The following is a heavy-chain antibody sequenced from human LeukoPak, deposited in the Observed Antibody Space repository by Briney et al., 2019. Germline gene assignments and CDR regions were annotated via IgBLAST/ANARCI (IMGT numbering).Heavy chain of an antibody. D-gene: IGHD6-19*01. CDR2: ISGSGGST. CDR1: GFTFSSYA. Sequence: GGSLRLSCAASGFTFSSYAMSWVRQAPGKGLEWVSAISGSGGSTYYADSVKGRFTISRDNSKNTLYLQMGSLRAEDMAVYYCARGSSGWSGYYYYGMDVWGQGTTVTVSS. V-gene: IGHV3-23*01. J-gene: IGHJ6*02. CDR3: ARGSSGWSGYYYYGMDV.